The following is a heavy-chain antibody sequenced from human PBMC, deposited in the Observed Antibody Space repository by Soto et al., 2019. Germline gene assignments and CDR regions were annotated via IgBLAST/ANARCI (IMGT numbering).Heavy chain of an antibody. D-gene: IGHD6-13*01. CDR3: ARDSSSWPTYGMDV. V-gene: IGHV3-23*01. CDR1: GFTFSSYA. CDR2: ISGSGGGT. Sequence: PGGSLRLSCAASGFTFSSYAMSWVRQAPGKGLEWVSSISGSGGGTYYADSVKGRFTISRDNSKNTLSLQMNSLRAEDTAVYYCARDSSSWPTYGMDVWGQGTTVTVSS. J-gene: IGHJ6*02.